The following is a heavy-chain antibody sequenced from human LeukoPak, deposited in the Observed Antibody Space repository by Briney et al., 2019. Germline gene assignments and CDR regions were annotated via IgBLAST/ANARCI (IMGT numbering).Heavy chain of an antibody. J-gene: IGHJ4*02. V-gene: IGHV3-21*01. Sequence: GGSLRLSCAASGFTFSSYSMNWVRQAPGKGLEWVSSISSSSSYIYYADSVKGRFTISRDNAKSSLYLQMNSLRAEDTAVYYCAKGFYSSGWSFDYWGQGTLVTVSS. CDR2: ISSSSSYI. CDR1: GFTFSSYS. CDR3: AKGFYSSGWSFDY. D-gene: IGHD6-19*01.